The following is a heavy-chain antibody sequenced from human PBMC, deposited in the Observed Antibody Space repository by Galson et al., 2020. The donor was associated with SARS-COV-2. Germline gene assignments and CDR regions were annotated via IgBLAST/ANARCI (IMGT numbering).Heavy chain of an antibody. CDR3: ARPLGGSYYAGFDY. J-gene: IGHJ4*02. V-gene: IGHV3-30-3*01. Sequence: TGGSLRLSCAASGFIFSSYAMHWVRQAPGKGLEWVAVISYDGSNKYYADSVKGRLIISRDNSKNTLYLQMNSLRAEDTAVYYCARPLGGSYYAGFDYWGQGTLVTVSS. D-gene: IGHD1-26*01. CDR2: ISYDGSNK. CDR1: GFIFSSYA.